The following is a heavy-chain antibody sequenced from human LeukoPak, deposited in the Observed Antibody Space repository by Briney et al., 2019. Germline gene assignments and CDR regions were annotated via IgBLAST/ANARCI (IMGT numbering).Heavy chain of an antibody. J-gene: IGHJ4*02. CDR3: AEARQYFYDSRGYPLEYYFDY. CDR1: GFTFSSYA. V-gene: IGHV3-23*01. D-gene: IGHD3-22*01. CDR2: ISGSGGST. Sequence: GGSLRLSCAASGFTFSSYAMSWVRQAPGKGLEWVSAISGSGGSTYYADSVKGRFTISRDNSKNTLYLQMNSLRAEDTAVYYWAEARQYFYDSRGYPLEYYFDYWGQGTLVTVSS.